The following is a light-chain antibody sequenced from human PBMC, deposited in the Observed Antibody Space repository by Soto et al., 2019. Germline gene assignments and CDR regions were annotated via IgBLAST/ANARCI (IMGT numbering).Light chain of an antibody. V-gene: IGKV1-13*02. CDR3: QQVRSYPST. CDR2: AAS. J-gene: IGKJ4*01. CDR1: QDISSS. Sequence: AIQLTQSPSSLSASVGDRVTITCRASQDISSSLAWYQQKPGKAPKLLIYAASILQSGVPSGFSGSGFGTDFTLTISSLRAEDFATYFCQQVRSYPSTCGGGTRVEI.